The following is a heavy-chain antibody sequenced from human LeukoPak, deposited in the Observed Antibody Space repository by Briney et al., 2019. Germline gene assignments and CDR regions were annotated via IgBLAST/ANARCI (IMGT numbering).Heavy chain of an antibody. CDR3: ARWFCSSTSCYDWYFDL. CDR1: GYTFTSYG. D-gene: IGHD2-2*01. J-gene: IGHJ2*01. Sequence: ASVKVSCKASGYTFTSYGISWVRQAPGQGLEWMGWISAYNGNTNYARKLQGRVTMTTDTSTSTAYMELRSLRSDDTAVYYCARWFCSSTSCYDWYFDLWGRGTLVTVSS. CDR2: ISAYNGNT. V-gene: IGHV1-18*04.